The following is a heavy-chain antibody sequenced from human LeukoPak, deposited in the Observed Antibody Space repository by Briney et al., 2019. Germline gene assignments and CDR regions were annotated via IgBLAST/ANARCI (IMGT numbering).Heavy chain of an antibody. V-gene: IGHV4-31*03. J-gene: IGHJ5*02. CDR1: GGSISSGGYY. Sequence: PSETLSLTCTVSGGSISSGGYYWSWIRQHPGMGLEWIGYIYYSGSTYYNPSLKSRVTISVDTSKNQFSLKLSSVTAADTAVYYCARCRVHCSSTSCYGNWFDPWGQGTLVTVSS. D-gene: IGHD2-2*01. CDR3: ARCRVHCSSTSCYGNWFDP. CDR2: IYYSGST.